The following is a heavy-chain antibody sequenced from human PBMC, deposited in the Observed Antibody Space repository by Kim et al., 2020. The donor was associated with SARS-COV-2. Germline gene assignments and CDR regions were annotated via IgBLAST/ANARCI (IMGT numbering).Heavy chain of an antibody. V-gene: IGHV4-39*01. CDR3: AGGVVATDNCYYCGRDV. D-gene: IGHD2-15*01. J-gene: IGHJ6*02. CDR2: IYYSGST. CDR1: GGSISSSSYY. Sequence: SETLSLTCTVSGGSISSSSYYWGWIRQPPGKGLEWIGRIYYSGSTYYNPSLKSRVTISVDTSKNQFSLKLSSVTAADTAVYYCAGGVVATDNCYYCGRDVWGQGTGVRVS.